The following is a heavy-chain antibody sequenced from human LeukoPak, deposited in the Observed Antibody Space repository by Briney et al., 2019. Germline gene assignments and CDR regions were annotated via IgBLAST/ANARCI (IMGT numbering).Heavy chain of an antibody. CDR1: GFTFSSYS. D-gene: IGHD2-2*01. CDR2: ISSSSSYI. V-gene: IGHV3-21*01. J-gene: IGHJ4*02. CDR3: AREGGRSSTSCYVY. Sequence: GGSLRLSCAASGFTFSSYSMNWVRQAPGKGLEWVSSISSSSSYIYYADSVKGRFTISRDNAKNSPYLQMNSLRAEDTAVYYCAREGGRSSTSCYVYWGQGTLVTVSS.